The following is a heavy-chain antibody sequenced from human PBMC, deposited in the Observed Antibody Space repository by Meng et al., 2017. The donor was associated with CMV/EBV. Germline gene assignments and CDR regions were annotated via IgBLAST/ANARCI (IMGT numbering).Heavy chain of an antibody. J-gene: IGHJ4*02. Sequence: ASVKVSCKASGYTFINYDINWVRQATGQGLEWIGWMNPNSGNTGYAQKFQGRVTITRNTSISTAYMELSRLRSDDTAVYYCATLTEEIGYWGQGTLVTVSS. CDR2: MNPNSGNT. CDR3: ATLTEEIGY. CDR1: GYTFINYD. V-gene: IGHV1-8*01. D-gene: IGHD1-14*01.